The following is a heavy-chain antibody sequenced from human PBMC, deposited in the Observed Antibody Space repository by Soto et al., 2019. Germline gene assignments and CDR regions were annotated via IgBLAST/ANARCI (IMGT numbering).Heavy chain of an antibody. CDR2: INPQTGGT. D-gene: IGHD2-2*01. CDR3: ARERYQVISDGMDV. Sequence: GASVKVSCKASGYTFTGYYIHWVREAPGRGLEWMGWINPQTGGTSYGQKFQGRVTLSRDTSINTAYLELSRLRFDDAAVYFCARERYQVISDGMDVWGQGTTVTVSS. V-gene: IGHV1-2*02. CDR1: GYTFTGYY. J-gene: IGHJ6*02.